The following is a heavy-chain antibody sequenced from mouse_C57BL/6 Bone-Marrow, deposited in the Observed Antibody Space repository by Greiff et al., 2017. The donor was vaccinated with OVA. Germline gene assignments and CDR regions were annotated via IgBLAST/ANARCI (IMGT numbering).Heavy chain of an antibody. CDR3: ARRPYDGLAY. CDR1: GFTFSSYA. J-gene: IGHJ2*01. V-gene: IGHV5-4*03. Sequence: EVMLVESGGGLVKPGGSLKLSCAASGFTFSSYAMSWVRQTPEKRLEWVATISDGGSYTYYPDNVKGRFTISRDNAKNNLYLQMSHLKSEDTAMYYCARRPYDGLAYWGKGTTLTVSS. D-gene: IGHD2-10*01. CDR2: ISDGGSYT.